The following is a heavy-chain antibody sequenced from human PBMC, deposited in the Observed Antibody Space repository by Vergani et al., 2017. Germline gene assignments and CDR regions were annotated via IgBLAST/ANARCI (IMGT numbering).Heavy chain of an antibody. CDR1: GFTFNQYG. J-gene: IGHJ4*02. Sequence: QVQLVESGGGVVQPGRSLRLSCAASGFTFNQYGMHWVRQAPGKGLEWVAVTWYDGNNKQYADSVKGRFTISRDNSKSTMYLQMNSLRDEDTGVYYCARAGVRAGFDFWGQGTLVTVSS. CDR2: TWYDGNNK. V-gene: IGHV3-33*01. D-gene: IGHD2-8*01. CDR3: ARAGVRAGFDF.